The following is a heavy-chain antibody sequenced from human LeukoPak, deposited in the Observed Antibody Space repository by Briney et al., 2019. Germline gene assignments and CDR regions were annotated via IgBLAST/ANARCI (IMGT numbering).Heavy chain of an antibody. CDR3: AKLGIVVVVAATTWFDP. J-gene: IGHJ5*02. CDR2: ISGSGGST. V-gene: IGHV3-23*01. CDR1: GFTFSSYA. D-gene: IGHD2-15*01. Sequence: HPGGSLRLSCAASGFTFSSYAMGWVRQAPGKGLEWVSAISGSGGSTYYADSVKGRFTISRDNSKNTLYLQMNSLRAEDTAVYNCAKLGIVVVVAATTWFDPWGQGTLVTVSS.